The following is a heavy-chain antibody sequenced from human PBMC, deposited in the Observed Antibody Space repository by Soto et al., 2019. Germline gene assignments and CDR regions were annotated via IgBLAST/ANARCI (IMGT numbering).Heavy chain of an antibody. J-gene: IGHJ4*02. D-gene: IGHD6-19*01. V-gene: IGHV1-3*01. CDR1: GYTFTSYA. CDR3: ARLPQDSSGWYVDY. CDR2: INAGNGNT. Sequence: ASVKVSCKASGYTFTSYAMHWVCQAPGQRLEWMGWINAGNGNTKYSQKFQGRVTITRDTSASTAYMELSSLRSEDTAVYYCARLPQDSSGWYVDYWGQGTLVTVSS.